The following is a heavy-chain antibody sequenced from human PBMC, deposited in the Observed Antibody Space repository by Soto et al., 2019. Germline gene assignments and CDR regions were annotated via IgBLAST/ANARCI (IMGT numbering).Heavy chain of an antibody. J-gene: IGHJ4*02. Sequence: SETLSLTCTATGGSISSYYWSWIRQPPGKALEWIGHIYNGGSTNYNPSLKSRVIISVDMSKNQLSLKLSSVTAADTAVYYCAQSTGWPGFDYWGQGALVTVS. CDR2: IYNGGST. CDR1: GGSISSYY. V-gene: IGHV4-59*03. CDR3: AQSTGWPGFDY. D-gene: IGHD6-19*01.